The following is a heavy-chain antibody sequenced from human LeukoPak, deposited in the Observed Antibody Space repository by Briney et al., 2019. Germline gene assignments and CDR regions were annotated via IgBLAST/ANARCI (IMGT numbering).Heavy chain of an antibody. V-gene: IGHV3-30*03. D-gene: IGHD5-24*01. CDR2: ISYDGSNK. Sequence: GGSLRLSCAASGFTISDNGMHWVRQAPGKGLEWVAVISYDGSNKYYADSVKGRFTISRDNSKNTLDLQMNSLRAEDTAVYYCASPQYYFDYWGQGTLVTVSS. J-gene: IGHJ4*02. CDR1: GFTISDNG. CDR3: ASPQYYFDY.